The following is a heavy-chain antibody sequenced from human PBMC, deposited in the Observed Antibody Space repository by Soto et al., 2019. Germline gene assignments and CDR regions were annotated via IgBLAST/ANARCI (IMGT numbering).Heavy chain of an antibody. D-gene: IGHD2-2*01. CDR1: GFTFSSYW. CDR2: INSDGSST. J-gene: IGHJ6*02. CDR3: ARVPAAMPDYYYYGMDV. V-gene: IGHV3-74*01. Sequence: PGGSLRLSCAASGFTFSSYWMHWVRQAPGKGLVWVSRINSDGSSTSYADSVKGRFTISRDNAKNTLYLQMNSLRAEDTAVYYCARVPAAMPDYYYYGMDVWGQGTTVTAP.